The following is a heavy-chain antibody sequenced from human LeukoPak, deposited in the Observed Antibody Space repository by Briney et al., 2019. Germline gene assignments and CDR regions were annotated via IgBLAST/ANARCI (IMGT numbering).Heavy chain of an antibody. D-gene: IGHD6-13*01. CDR3: ARDQVAAAGARDFDF. CDR2: ISSTYSTA. V-gene: IGHV3-48*02. Sequence: PGGSLRFSCAASGFTFSSYSMNWVRQAPGKGLEWVSYISSTYSTAYYADSVKGRFTISRDNAKNLLYLQMSSLRDEDTAVYYCARDQVAAAGARDFDFWGQGTLVTVSS. CDR1: GFTFSSYS. J-gene: IGHJ4*02.